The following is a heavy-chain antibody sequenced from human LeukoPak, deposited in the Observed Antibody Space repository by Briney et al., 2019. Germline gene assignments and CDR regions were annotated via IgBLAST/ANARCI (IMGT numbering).Heavy chain of an antibody. D-gene: IGHD6-13*01. V-gene: IGHV4-59*01. CDR1: GVSIKTYY. CDR2: MYYSGIT. CDR3: AASGGYSSSWSL. J-gene: IGHJ4*02. Sequence: KPPETLSLTCSVSGVSIKTYYWNWLRQPPGKGLEWIANMYYSGITSYNPSLRSRVTMSVDTSRNQVSLNLNSVSAADTAVYYCAASGGYSSSWSLWGQGTLVTVSS.